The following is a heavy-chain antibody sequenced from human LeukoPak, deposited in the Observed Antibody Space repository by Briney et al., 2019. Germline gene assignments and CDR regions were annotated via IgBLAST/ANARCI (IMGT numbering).Heavy chain of an antibody. CDR1: GYTFTDNY. CDR2: INPNSGGT. D-gene: IGHD2-21*02. J-gene: IGHJ4*02. Sequence: ASVKVSCKASGYTFTDNYMHWVRQAPGQGLEWMGGINPNSGGTKNTQKFQGRVTMTRDTSISTAYMEVSRLRSDDTAVYYCVRAMYCGGDCYYYFDHWGPGTLVTVSS. V-gene: IGHV1-2*02. CDR3: VRAMYCGGDCYYYFDH.